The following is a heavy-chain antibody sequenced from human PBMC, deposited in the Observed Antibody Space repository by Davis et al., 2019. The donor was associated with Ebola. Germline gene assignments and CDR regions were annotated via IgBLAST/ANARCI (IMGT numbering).Heavy chain of an antibody. CDR2: ISSTGNTI. CDR1: GFTLSSYN. CDR3: ARGIAVAGTRAFFDY. Sequence: GESLKISCAASGFTLSSYNMDWVRQAPGKGPEWISYISSTGNTIYYADSVKGRFTISRDNAKNSLYLQMNSLRAEDTAVYYCARGIAVAGTRAFFDYWGQGTLVTVSS. V-gene: IGHV3-48*04. D-gene: IGHD6-19*01. J-gene: IGHJ4*02.